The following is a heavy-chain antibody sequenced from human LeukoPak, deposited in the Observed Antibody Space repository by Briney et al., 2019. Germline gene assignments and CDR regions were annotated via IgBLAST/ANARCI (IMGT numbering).Heavy chain of an antibody. J-gene: IGHJ4*02. CDR2: IYPGDSDT. D-gene: IGHD3-10*01. V-gene: IGHV5-51*01. CDR1: GYTFTNYW. Sequence: GESLKISCEGSGYTFTNYWIDWVRQMPGKGLEWMGIIYPGDSDTRYSPSFQGQVTISVDKSINTAYLQWSNLEASDTAMYYCARRTVRGVITSPFDYWGQGTLLTVSS. CDR3: ARRTVRGVITSPFDY.